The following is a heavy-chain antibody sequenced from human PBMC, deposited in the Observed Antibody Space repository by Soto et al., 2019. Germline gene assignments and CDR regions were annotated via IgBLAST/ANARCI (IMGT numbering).Heavy chain of an antibody. CDR2: IYHSGST. D-gene: IGHD2-15*01. Sequence: PSETLSLTCAVSGGSISSSNWWSWVRQPPGKGLEWIGEIYHSGSTNYNPSLKSRVTISVDKSKNQFSLKLSSVTAADTAVYYCASWVAADGEYYFDYCGQGALVTVSS. CDR1: GGSISSSNW. V-gene: IGHV4-4*02. J-gene: IGHJ4*02. CDR3: ASWVAADGEYYFDY.